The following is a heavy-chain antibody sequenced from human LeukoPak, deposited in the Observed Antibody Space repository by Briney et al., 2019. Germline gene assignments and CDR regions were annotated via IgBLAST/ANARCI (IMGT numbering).Heavy chain of an antibody. CDR2: IDHRGDT. V-gene: IGHV4-34*01. Sequence: SETLSLTCAVYGGSFSRFYWSWIRQSPGKGLEWIAEIDHRGDTNYNPSVKSRVTVSVDTTKNQFSLKVRSLSAADTAVYYCARGATISETGYFDFWGQGTLVTVSS. D-gene: IGHD5-24*01. CDR3: ARGATISETGYFDF. CDR1: GGSFSRFY. J-gene: IGHJ4*03.